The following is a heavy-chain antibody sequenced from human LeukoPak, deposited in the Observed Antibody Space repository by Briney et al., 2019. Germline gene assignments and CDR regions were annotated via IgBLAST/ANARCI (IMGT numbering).Heavy chain of an antibody. CDR1: GGSISSSSYY. V-gene: IGHV4-39*07. J-gene: IGHJ4*02. D-gene: IGHD6-6*01. Sequence: PSETLSLTCTVSGGSISSSSYYWGWIRQPPGTGLEWIGSIYYSGRTYYNASLKSRVTISVDTSKNQFSLKLSSVTAADTAVYYCARIEYIDYWGQGTLVTVSS. CDR3: ARIEYIDY. CDR2: IYYSGRT.